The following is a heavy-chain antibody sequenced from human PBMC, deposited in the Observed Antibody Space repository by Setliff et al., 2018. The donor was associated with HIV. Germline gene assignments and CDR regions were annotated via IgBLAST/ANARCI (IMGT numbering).Heavy chain of an antibody. CDR1: GFTFSNYA. CDR2: ISGSGGST. Sequence: GGSLRLSCAASGFTFSNYALTWVRQAPGKGLEWASSISGSGGSTNYEDSVKGRFTISRDNSKNTLYLQMNSLRVEDTAVYYCARAYYDSVWGSHRYRFYYFDYWGQGSLVTVS. J-gene: IGHJ4*02. CDR3: ARAYYDSVWGSHRYRFYYFDY. D-gene: IGHD3-16*02. V-gene: IGHV3-23*01.